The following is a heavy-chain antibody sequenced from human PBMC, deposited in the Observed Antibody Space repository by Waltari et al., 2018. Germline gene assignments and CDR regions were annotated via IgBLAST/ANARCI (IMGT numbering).Heavy chain of an antibody. CDR2: ISYIGRT. CDR1: GDSISSYE. D-gene: IGHD3-9*01. CDR3: ARRYANAFDI. Sequence: QVELQESGPRLAKPSPTPSLTCRVSGDSISSYEWSWIRQPPGKGLEWIGEISYIGRTNYNPSLKSRVTISIDTSKNQFSLRLTSVTAADTAVYFCARRYANAFDIWGPGTILTVSS. J-gene: IGHJ3*02. V-gene: IGHV4-59*01.